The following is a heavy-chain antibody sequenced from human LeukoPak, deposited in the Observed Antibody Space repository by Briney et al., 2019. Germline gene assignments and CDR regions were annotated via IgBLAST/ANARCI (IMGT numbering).Heavy chain of an antibody. Sequence: GASVKVSCKASGYTFTRYDINWVRQATGQGLEWMGWMNTKSGNTGHAQKFQGRVTITRDTSISTVYMELSSLRSEDTAVYFCARDRGVTPDYWGQGTLVTVSS. J-gene: IGHJ4*02. D-gene: IGHD4-23*01. CDR2: MNTKSGNT. CDR3: ARDRGVTPDY. V-gene: IGHV1-8*03. CDR1: GYTFTRYD.